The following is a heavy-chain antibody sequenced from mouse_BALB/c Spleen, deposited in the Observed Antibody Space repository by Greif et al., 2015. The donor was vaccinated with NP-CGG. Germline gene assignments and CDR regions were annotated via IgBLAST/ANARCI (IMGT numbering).Heavy chain of an antibody. J-gene: IGHJ3*01. CDR2: INPYNDGT. CDR3: ARGMMGLLPAY. Sequence: EVQLVESGPELVKPGASVKMSCKASGYTFTSYVMHWVKQKPGQGLEWIGYINPYNDGTKYNEKFKGKATLTSDKSSSTAYMELSSLTSEDSAVYYCARGMMGLLPAYWGQGTLVTVSA. CDR1: GYTFTSYV. V-gene: IGHV1-14*01. D-gene: IGHD2-3*01.